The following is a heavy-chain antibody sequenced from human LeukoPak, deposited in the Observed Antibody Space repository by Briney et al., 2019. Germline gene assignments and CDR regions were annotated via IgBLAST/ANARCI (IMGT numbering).Heavy chain of an antibody. CDR1: GFTFTNAW. CDR2: ISWNSGSI. Sequence: GGSLRLSCAASGFTFTNAWMNWVRQAPGKGLEWVSGISWNSGSIGYADSVKGRFTISRDNAKNSLYLQMNSLRAEDTALYYCAKGSSTENYFDYWGQGTLVTVSS. J-gene: IGHJ4*02. CDR3: AKGSSTENYFDY. D-gene: IGHD1-26*01. V-gene: IGHV3-9*01.